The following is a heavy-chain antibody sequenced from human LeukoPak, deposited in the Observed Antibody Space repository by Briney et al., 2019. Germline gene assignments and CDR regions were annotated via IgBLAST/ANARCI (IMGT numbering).Heavy chain of an antibody. CDR2: INPNSGGT. CDR3: AREPLGWGGYDYASDAFDI. V-gene: IGHV1-2*02. Sequence: ASVKVSCKASGYTFTGYYMHWVRQAPGQGLEWMGWINPNSGGTNYAQKFQGRVTMTRDTSISTAYMELSRLRSDGTAVYYCAREPLGWGGYDYASDAFDIWGQGTMVTVSS. J-gene: IGHJ3*02. CDR1: GYTFTGYY. D-gene: IGHD5-12*01.